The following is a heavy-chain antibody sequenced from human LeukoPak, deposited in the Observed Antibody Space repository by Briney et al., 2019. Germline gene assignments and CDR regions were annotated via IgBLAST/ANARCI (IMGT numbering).Heavy chain of an antibody. J-gene: IGHJ3*02. CDR2: ISAYNGNT. V-gene: IGHV1-18*04. CDR3: ASGPFDAFDI. CDR1: GYSFTSYW. Sequence: GESLKISCKGSGYSFTSYWIGWVRQAPGQGLEWMGWISAYNGNTNYAQKLQGRVTMTTDTSTSTAYMELRSLRSDDTAVYYCASGPFDAFDIWGQGTMVTVSS.